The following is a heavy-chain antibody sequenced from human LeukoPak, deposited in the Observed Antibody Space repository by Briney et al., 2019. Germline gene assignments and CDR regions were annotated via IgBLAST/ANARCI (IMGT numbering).Heavy chain of an antibody. Sequence: GGSLRLSCAASGFTFSDYYMSWIRQAPGKGLEWVSYISSSGSTIYYADSVEGRFTISRDNAKNSLYLQMNSLRAEDTAVYYCAREGSIAARLMAFDIWGQGTMVTVSS. CDR3: AREGSIAARLMAFDI. D-gene: IGHD6-6*01. CDR1: GFTFSDYY. CDR2: ISSSGSTI. J-gene: IGHJ3*02. V-gene: IGHV3-11*04.